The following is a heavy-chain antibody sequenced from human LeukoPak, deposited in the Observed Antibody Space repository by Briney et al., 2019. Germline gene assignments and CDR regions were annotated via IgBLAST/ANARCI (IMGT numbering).Heavy chain of an antibody. J-gene: IGHJ5*02. Sequence: SETLSLTCAVYGGSLSDHYWSWFRQPPGKGLEWIGEINPRGSTIYNPSLKSRVTISVDTSKNQFSLNLSSVTAADTAVYYCATDPGYCRVGSCYGGWFDPWRQRSLVTVS. V-gene: IGHV4-34*01. CDR2: INPRGST. CDR1: GGSLSDHY. CDR3: ATDPGYCRVGSCYGGWFDP. D-gene: IGHD2-15*01.